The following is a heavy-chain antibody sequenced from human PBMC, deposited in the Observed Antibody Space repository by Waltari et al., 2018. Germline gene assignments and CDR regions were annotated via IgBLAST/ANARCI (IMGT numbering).Heavy chain of an antibody. Sequence: EVQLLESGGDLVQPGGSLRLSCADSGIPFSTYAINWVRLAPGTGLEWVSAITVGDDTYYADSVKGRFTISRDTSKDTVHLQMNGLRAEDTAVYYCATPFYNWDDPLHSWGQGTLVTVSS. J-gene: IGHJ4*02. V-gene: IGHV3-23*01. D-gene: IGHD1-20*01. CDR2: ITVGDDT. CDR1: GIPFSTYA. CDR3: ATPFYNWDDPLHS.